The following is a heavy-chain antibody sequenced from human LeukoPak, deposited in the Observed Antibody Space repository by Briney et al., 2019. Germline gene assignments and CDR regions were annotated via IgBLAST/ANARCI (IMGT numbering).Heavy chain of an antibody. J-gene: IGHJ4*02. Sequence: SETLSLTCAVSGGSISSGGYSWSWIRQPPGKGLEWIGYIYHSGSTYYNPSLKSRVTISVDRSKNQFSLKLSSVTAADTAVYYCARGYSYERGFFDYWGQGTLVTVSS. V-gene: IGHV4-30-2*01. CDR2: IYHSGST. CDR3: ARGYSYERGFFDY. CDR1: GGSISSGGYS. D-gene: IGHD5-18*01.